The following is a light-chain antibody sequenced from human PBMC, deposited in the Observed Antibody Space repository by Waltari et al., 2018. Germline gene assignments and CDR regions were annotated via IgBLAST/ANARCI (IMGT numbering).Light chain of an antibody. CDR1: SSDVAGYTY. CDR2: DVS. Sequence: QSALTQPASVSGSPGQSITLSCTGTSSDVAGYTYVSWYQQHPGKAPKLMIYDVSKRPSGVSNRFSASKSGNTASLTISGLQAEDEADYYCSSYTASSTYVFGTGTKVTVL. V-gene: IGLV2-14*01. J-gene: IGLJ1*01. CDR3: SSYTASSTYV.